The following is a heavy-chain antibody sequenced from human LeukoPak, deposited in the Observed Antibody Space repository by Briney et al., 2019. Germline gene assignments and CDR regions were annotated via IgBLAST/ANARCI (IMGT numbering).Heavy chain of an antibody. J-gene: IGHJ4*02. CDR2: VDPEDGET. V-gene: IGHV1-69-2*01. CDR3: ATRGTVDYGGNSVLDY. D-gene: IGHD4-23*01. CDR1: EYTFTDYY. Sequence: ATVKISCKVSEYTFTDYYMHWVQQAPGKGLEWMGLVDPEDGETIYAEKFQGRVTITADTSTDTAYMELSSLRSEDTAVYYCATRGTVDYGGNSVLDYWGQGTLVTVSS.